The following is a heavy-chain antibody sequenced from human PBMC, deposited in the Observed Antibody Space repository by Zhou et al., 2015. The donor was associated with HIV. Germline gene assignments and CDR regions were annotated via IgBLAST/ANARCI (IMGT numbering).Heavy chain of an antibody. Sequence: QVQLVQSGAEVKKPGASVKVSCKASGYTFTGYYMHWVRQAPGQGLEWMGRINPNSGGTNYAQKFQGRVTMTRDTSISTAYMELSRLRSDDTAVYYCARDLHHYYGSGSYYFDYWGQGTLVTVSS. CDR1: GYTFTGYY. D-gene: IGHD3-10*01. CDR3: ARDLHHYYGSGSYYFDY. V-gene: IGHV1-2*06. J-gene: IGHJ4*02. CDR2: INPNSGGT.